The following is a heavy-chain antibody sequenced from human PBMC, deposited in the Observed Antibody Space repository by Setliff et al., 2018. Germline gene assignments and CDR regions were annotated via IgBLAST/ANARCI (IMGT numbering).Heavy chain of an antibody. CDR2: IYYSGFT. CDR3: AREQWLDPPGYYYMDV. J-gene: IGHJ6*03. D-gene: IGHD6-19*01. Sequence: PSETLSLTCSVSGGSISSYYWSWIRQHPGKGLEWIGYIYYSGFTYYNPSLKSRVTMSIDTSKNQFSLKLNSVTAADMAVYYCAREQWLDPPGYYYMDVWAKGTTVTVSS. V-gene: IGHV4-59*12. CDR1: GGSISSYY.